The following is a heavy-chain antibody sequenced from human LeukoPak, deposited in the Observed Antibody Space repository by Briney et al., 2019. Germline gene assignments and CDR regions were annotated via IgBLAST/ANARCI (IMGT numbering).Heavy chain of an antibody. Sequence: QAGGSLRLSCAASGFTFSTYSMTWVRQGPGKGLEWVSSIYPSGDSTFYADSVKGRLTISRDNSKNTLYLQMSSLRTEDTAIYYCAKDVVPDSGWDLDYWGQGTLVTVSS. D-gene: IGHD6-19*01. CDR1: GFTFSTYS. CDR2: IYPSGDST. V-gene: IGHV3-23*01. CDR3: AKDVVPDSGWDLDY. J-gene: IGHJ4*02.